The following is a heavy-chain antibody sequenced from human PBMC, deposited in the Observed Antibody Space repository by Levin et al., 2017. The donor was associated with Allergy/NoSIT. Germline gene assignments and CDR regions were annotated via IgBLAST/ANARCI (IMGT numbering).Heavy chain of an antibody. V-gene: IGHV6-1*01. CDR1: GDSVSTNNAV. CDR3: ARGRQGLMGFDY. CDR2: TYYRSEWYT. J-gene: IGHJ4*02. Sequence: SETLSLTCTISGDSVSTNNAVWNWIRLSPSRGLEWLGRTYYRSEWYTDYAISVRSRMTINPDTSKIYFSLHLNSVTPADTSVYYCARGRQGLMGFDYWGQGTLVTVSS. D-gene: IGHD3/OR15-3a*01.